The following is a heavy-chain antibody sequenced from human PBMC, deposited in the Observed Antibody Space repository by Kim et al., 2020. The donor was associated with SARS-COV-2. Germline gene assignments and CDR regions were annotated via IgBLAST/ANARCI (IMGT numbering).Heavy chain of an antibody. J-gene: IGHJ4*02. Sequence: GGSLRLSCAASGFTFDDYAMHWVRQAPGKGLEWVSLISGDGGSTYYADSVKGRFTISRDNSKNSLYLQMNSLRTEDTALYYCAKASRWIQLWLGLVDYWGQGTLVTVSS. CDR3: AKASRWIQLWLGLVDY. CDR1: GFTFDDYA. V-gene: IGHV3-43*02. CDR2: ISGDGGST. D-gene: IGHD5-18*01.